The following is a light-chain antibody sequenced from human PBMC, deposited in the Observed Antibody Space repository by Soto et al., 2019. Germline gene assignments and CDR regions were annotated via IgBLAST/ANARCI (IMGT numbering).Light chain of an antibody. Sequence: QSVLTQPASVSGSPGQSITISCTGTSSDVGGYNYVSWYQQHPGKAPKFMIHDVSNRPSGVSNRFSGSKSGNTASLTISGLQAEDEADYYCSSYTSSSTLVFGGGTQLTVL. J-gene: IGLJ7*01. CDR2: DVS. CDR3: SSYTSSSTLV. CDR1: SSDVGGYNY. V-gene: IGLV2-14*01.